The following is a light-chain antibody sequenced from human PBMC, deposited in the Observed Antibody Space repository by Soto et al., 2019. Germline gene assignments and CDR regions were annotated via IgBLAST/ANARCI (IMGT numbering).Light chain of an antibody. CDR1: QNVNGW. Sequence: DIQMTQSPSTLSASVGDRVTITCRASQNVNGWLAWYQQKPGKAPKLLINKASTLESGVPSGFSGRGFGTEFTLTISSLQTDDFATYYCQQYDTRCTFGQGTQVDIK. J-gene: IGKJ1*01. CDR3: QQYDTRCT. CDR2: KAS. V-gene: IGKV1-5*03.